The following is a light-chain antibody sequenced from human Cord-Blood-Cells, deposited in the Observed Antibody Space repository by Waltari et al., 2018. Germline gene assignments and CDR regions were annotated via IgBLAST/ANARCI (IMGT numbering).Light chain of an antibody. J-gene: IGKJ2*03. CDR2: AAS. Sequence: DIPLTQSPSFLSVSVGDRVTITCRASQGISSYLAWYQQKPGKAPKLLIYAASTLQSGVPSRFSGSGSGTEFTLTISSLQAEDFATYYCQQLNSYPRSFGQGTKLEIK. CDR3: QQLNSYPRS. CDR1: QGISSY. V-gene: IGKV1-9*01.